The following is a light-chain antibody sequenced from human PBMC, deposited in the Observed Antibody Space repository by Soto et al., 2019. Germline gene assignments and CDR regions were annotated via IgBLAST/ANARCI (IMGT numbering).Light chain of an antibody. CDR1: TGAVTSRNW. V-gene: IGLV7-43*01. J-gene: IGLJ3*02. CDR2: NTN. Sequence: QAVVTQEPSLIVSPGATVTLTCGSSTGAVTSRNWPNWFQQKPGQAPRPLMYNTNNRHSWTPARFSGSLLGGKAALTLSAVQPEDDADYYCLLYYDGVQLVFGGGTQLTVL. CDR3: LLYYDGVQLV.